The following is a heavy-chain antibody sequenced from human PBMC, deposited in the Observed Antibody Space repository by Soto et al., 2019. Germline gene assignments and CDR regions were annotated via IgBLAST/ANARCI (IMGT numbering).Heavy chain of an antibody. Sequence: PRLSCAASALTVNNYCMNWVRQAPGKGLEWVSGISTNGDTANYADSVKGRFTISRDNSKNALYMQMNGLRPEDTAVYYCAKDLSRWPHYAFDSWGQGTLVTVS. CDR1: ALTVNNYC. CDR3: AKDLSRWPHYAFDS. J-gene: IGHJ5*01. V-gene: IGHV3-23*01. CDR2: ISTNGDTA. D-gene: IGHD4-17*01.